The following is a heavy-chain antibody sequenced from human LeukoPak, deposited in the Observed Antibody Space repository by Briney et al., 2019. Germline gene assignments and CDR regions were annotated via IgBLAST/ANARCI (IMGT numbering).Heavy chain of an antibody. CDR1: GGSISSYY. CDR2: IYYSGST. V-gene: IGHV4-59*01. CDR3: ARDEEPPGQLGYFQH. D-gene: IGHD1-1*01. Sequence: SETLSLTCTVSGGSISSYYWSWIRQPPGKGLEGIGYIYYSGSTNYNPSLKSRVTISVDTSKNQFSLKLTSVTAADTAVYYCARDEEPPGQLGYFQHWGQGTLVTVSS. J-gene: IGHJ1*01.